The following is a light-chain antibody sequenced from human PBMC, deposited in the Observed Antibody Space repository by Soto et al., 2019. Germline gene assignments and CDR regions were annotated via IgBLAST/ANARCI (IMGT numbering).Light chain of an antibody. CDR1: QSVSNY. CDR2: AAS. Sequence: DIVLTQSPSTLSLSPGERVPLSCRASQSVSNYLAWYQQKPGQAPRLLVSAASNRATGIPARFSGSGSGTDFTLTISSLQPEDFATYYCQQLNSYPITFGQGTLLEIK. V-gene: IGKV3-11*01. CDR3: QQLNSYPIT. J-gene: IGKJ5*01.